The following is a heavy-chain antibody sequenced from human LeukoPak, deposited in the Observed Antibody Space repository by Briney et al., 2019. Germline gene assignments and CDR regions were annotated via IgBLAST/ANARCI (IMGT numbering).Heavy chain of an antibody. D-gene: IGHD5-12*01. CDR3: AGGRADSGYGGCFDY. J-gene: IGHJ4*02. CDR1: GGSISSSNW. CDR2: IYHSGNT. V-gene: IGHV4-4*02. Sequence: SGTLSLTCAVSGGSISSSNWWSGVRQPPGRGLEGIGVIYHSGNTNYTQSLKSRVTISVDKSKNQIYLKLSTVTAADTAVYYCAGGRADSGYGGCFDYLRRGAQVTVSS.